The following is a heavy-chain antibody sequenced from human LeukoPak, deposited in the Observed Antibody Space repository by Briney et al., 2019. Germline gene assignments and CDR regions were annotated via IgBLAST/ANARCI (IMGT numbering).Heavy chain of an antibody. Sequence: GGSLRLSCAASGFTFGAYYMTWVRQAPGKGLEWVANIKQDGSEKYYVDSVKGRFTISRDNANNSRYLQMNSLRAEDTAVYYCARMSGIAVAAIWISYFDYWGQGTLVTVSS. V-gene: IGHV3-7*03. J-gene: IGHJ4*02. CDR3: ARMSGIAVAAIWISYFDY. CDR1: GFTFGAYY. D-gene: IGHD6-19*01. CDR2: IKQDGSEK.